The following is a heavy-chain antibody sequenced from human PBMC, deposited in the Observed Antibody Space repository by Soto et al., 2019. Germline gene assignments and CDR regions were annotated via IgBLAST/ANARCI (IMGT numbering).Heavy chain of an antibody. Sequence: PTLVNTTQTLTLTCIFSGFSLRTSGVGVGWIRQPPGKALEWLGFIYWNDDKRYSPSLKSRLTITKDTSKNQVVLTMTNMDPVDTATYYCAKSGSSGWYGWFDPWGQGTLVTVSS. D-gene: IGHD6-19*01. J-gene: IGHJ5*02. CDR2: IYWNDDK. CDR3: AKSGSSGWYGWFDP. CDR1: GFSLRTSGVG. V-gene: IGHV2-5*01.